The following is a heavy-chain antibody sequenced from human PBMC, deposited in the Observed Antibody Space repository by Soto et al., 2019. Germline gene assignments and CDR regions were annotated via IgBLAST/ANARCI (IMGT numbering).Heavy chain of an antibody. CDR2: ISAYNGNT. D-gene: IGHD1-26*01. Sequence: VASVKVSCKASGHTFTSYGISWVRQAPGQGLEWMGWISAYNGNTNYAQKLQGRVTMTTGTSTSTAYMELRSLRSDDTAVYYCARVAVGATSNWFDPWGQGTLVTVSS. J-gene: IGHJ5*02. CDR1: GHTFTSYG. CDR3: ARVAVGATSNWFDP. V-gene: IGHV1-18*01.